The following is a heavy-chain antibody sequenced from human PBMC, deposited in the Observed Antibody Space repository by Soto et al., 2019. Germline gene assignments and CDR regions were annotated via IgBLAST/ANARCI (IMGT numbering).Heavy chain of an antibody. CDR2: FDPEDGET. Sequence: QVQLVQSGAEVKKPGASVKVSCKVSGYTLTELSMHWVRQAPGKGLEWMGGFDPEDGETIYAQKFQGRVTMTEDTSTDTAYMELSSRRSEDTAVYYCATRWQQLVVRLDYYYYGMDVWGQGTTVTVSS. J-gene: IGHJ6*02. CDR3: ATRWQQLVVRLDYYYYGMDV. V-gene: IGHV1-24*01. CDR1: GYTLTELS. D-gene: IGHD6-13*01.